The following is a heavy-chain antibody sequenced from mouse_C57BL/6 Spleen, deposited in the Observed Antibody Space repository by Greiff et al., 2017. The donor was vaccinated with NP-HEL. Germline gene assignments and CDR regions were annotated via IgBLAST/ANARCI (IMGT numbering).Heavy chain of an antibody. CDR2: IDPSDSYT. J-gene: IGHJ2*01. CDR1: GYTFTSYW. V-gene: IGHV1-69*01. CDR3: ASGDYLDY. Sequence: QVQLQQPGAELVMPGASVKLSCKASGYTFTSYWMHWVKQRPGQGLEWIGEIDPSDSYTNYNQKFKGKSTLTVDKSSSTAYMQLSSLTAEDSAVYYCASGDYLDYWGQGTTLTAAS.